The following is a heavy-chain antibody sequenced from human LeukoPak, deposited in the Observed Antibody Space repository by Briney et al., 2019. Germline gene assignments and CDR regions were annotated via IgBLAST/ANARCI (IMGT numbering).Heavy chain of an antibody. CDR1: GGSISSGGYY. CDR3: ARGSLLRLGELSPKTAPYYFDY. CDR2: IYYSGST. Sequence: SETLSLTCTVSGGSISSGGYYWSWIRQHPGKGLEWIGYIYYSGSTYYNPSLKSRVTISVDTSKNQFSLKLSSVTAADTAVYYCARGSLLRLGELSPKTAPYYFDYWGQGTLVTVSS. V-gene: IGHV4-31*03. D-gene: IGHD3-16*02. J-gene: IGHJ4*02.